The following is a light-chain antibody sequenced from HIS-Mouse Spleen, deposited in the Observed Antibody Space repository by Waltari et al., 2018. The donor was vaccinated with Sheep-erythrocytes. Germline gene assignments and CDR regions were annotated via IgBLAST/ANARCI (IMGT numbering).Light chain of an antibody. CDR3: QAWDSSTAV. Sequence: SYELTQPPSVSVSPGQTASITCSGDKLGDKYAYWYQQKPGQSPVLVIYQDGKRPSGIPERFSGSNSGNTATLTISGTQAMDEADYYCQAWDSSTAVFGGGTKLTVL. J-gene: IGLJ2*01. CDR2: QDG. V-gene: IGLV3-1*01. CDR1: KLGDKY.